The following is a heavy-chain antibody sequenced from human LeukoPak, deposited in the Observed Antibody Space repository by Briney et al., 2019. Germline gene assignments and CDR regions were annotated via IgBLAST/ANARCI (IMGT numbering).Heavy chain of an antibody. CDR2: INHSGST. D-gene: IGHD2-2*01. V-gene: IGHV4-34*01. CDR1: GGPFSGYY. J-gene: IGHJ4*02. Sequence: SETLSLTCAVYGGPFSGYYWSWIRQPPGKGLEWIGEINHSGSTNYNPSLKSRVTISVDTSKNQFSLKLSSVTAADTAVYYCAGVYCSSTSCGRYFDYWGQGTLVTVSS. CDR3: AGVYCSSTSCGRYFDY.